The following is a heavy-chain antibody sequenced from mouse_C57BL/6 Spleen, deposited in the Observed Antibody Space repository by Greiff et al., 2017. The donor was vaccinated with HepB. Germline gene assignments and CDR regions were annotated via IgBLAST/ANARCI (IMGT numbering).Heavy chain of an antibody. Sequence: QVQLQQPGAELLMPGASVKLSCKASGYTFTSYWMHWVKQRPGQGLEWIGEIDPSNSYTNYNQKFKGKSTLTVDKSSSTAYMQLSSLTSEDSAVYYCANYYSSYGFAYWGQGTLVTVSA. J-gene: IGHJ3*01. V-gene: IGHV1-69*01. CDR3: ANYYSSYGFAY. CDR1: GYTFTSYW. D-gene: IGHD2-5*01. CDR2: IDPSNSYT.